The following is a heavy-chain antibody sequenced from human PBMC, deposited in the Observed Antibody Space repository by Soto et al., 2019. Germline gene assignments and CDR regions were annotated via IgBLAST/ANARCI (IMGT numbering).Heavy chain of an antibody. D-gene: IGHD6-25*01. J-gene: IGHJ5*02. CDR3: AGQTFTIAAASYGRSNWFDP. CDR1: GASISVHSYY. Sequence: SETLSLTCTVSGASISVHSYYWTWIRQPPGKGLEWIGTIYFTGNTYYTPSLKSRLTMSIDTSKNEFSLRLNSVTAADTAVYYCAGQTFTIAAASYGRSNWFDPWGPGTLVTVSS. CDR2: IYFTGNT. V-gene: IGHV4-39*01.